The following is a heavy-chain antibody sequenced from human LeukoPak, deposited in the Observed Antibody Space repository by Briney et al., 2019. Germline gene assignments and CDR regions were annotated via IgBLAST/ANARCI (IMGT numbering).Heavy chain of an antibody. Sequence: PGGSLRLSCAASGITLSSYWMSWVRQAPGKGLVWVSRIMSDGRSTYADSVKGRSTISRDTAKNTLYLQMNSLRAEDTAVYYCARDSQFIGPLYWGQGTLVTVSS. V-gene: IGHV3-74*01. CDR3: ARDSQFIGPLY. D-gene: IGHD5-24*01. CDR2: IMSDGRST. J-gene: IGHJ4*02. CDR1: GITLSSYW.